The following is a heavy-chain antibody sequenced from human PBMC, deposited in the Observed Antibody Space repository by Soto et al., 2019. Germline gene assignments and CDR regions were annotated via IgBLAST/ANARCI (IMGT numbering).Heavy chain of an antibody. D-gene: IGHD1-26*01. J-gene: IGHJ2*01. Sequence: TSKRLELVAVISYDGSNKYYADSVKGRFTISRDNSKNTLYMQMNSLGAEDTAVYYCARDLTEYLAGYSIFFQAEDGIRDTVPVSAFLLNRPSDL. V-gene: IGHV3-30-3*01. CDR3: ARDLTEYLAGYSIFFQAEDGIRDTVPVSAFLLNRPSDL. CDR2: ISYDGSNK.